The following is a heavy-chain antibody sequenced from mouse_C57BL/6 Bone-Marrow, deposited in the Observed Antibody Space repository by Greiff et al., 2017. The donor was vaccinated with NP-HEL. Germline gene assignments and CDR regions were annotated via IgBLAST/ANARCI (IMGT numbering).Heavy chain of an antibody. J-gene: IGHJ3*01. Sequence: EVQRVESGGGLVQPKGSLKLSCAASGFSFNTYAMNWVRQAPGKGLEWVARIRSKSNNYATYYADSVKDRFTISRDDSESMLYLQMNNLKTEDTAMYYCVRHLGRAWFAYWGQGTLVTVSA. V-gene: IGHV10-1*01. D-gene: IGHD4-1*01. CDR1: GFSFNTYA. CDR2: IRSKSNNYAT. CDR3: VRHLGRAWFAY.